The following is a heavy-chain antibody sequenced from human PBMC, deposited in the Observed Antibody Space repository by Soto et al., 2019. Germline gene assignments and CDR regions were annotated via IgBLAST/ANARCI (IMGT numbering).Heavy chain of an antibody. CDR1: GYTFTSYA. Sequence: QVQLVQSGAEVKKPGASVKVSCKASGYTFTSYAMHWVRQAPGQRLEWMGWINAGNGNTKYSQKFQGRVTITRDTSAITAYMELSSLRSEDTAVYYCARVIGGLYYFDYWGQGTLVTVSS. V-gene: IGHV1-3*01. J-gene: IGHJ4*02. CDR3: ARVIGGLYYFDY. D-gene: IGHD3-16*01. CDR2: INAGNGNT.